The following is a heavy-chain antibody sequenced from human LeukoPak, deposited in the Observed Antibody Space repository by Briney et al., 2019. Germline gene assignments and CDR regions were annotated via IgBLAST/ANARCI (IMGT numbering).Heavy chain of an antibody. V-gene: IGHV3-23*01. CDR1: GFTFSSYA. J-gene: IGHJ6*02. Sequence: GGSLRLSCAASGFTFSSYAMSWVRQAPGKGLEWVSAISGSGGSTYYADSVKGRFTISRDNAKNSLYLQMNSLRAEDTAVYYCARDRRPGIAVAGGYYYYYGMDVWGQGTTVTVSS. CDR3: ARDRRPGIAVAGGYYYYYGMDV. CDR2: ISGSGGST. D-gene: IGHD6-19*01.